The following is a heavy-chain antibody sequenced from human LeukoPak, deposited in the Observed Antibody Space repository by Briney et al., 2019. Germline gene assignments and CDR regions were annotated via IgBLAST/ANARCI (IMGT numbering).Heavy chain of an antibody. V-gene: IGHV3-30-3*01. Sequence: GGSLRLSCAASGFTFSSYAMHWVRQAPGKGLEWVAVISYDGSNKYYADSVKGRFTISRDNSKNTLYLQMNSLRAEDTAVYYCARDLMELRLWGQGTLVTVSS. D-gene: IGHD1-7*01. J-gene: IGHJ4*02. CDR2: ISYDGSNK. CDR3: ARDLMELRL. CDR1: GFTFSSYA.